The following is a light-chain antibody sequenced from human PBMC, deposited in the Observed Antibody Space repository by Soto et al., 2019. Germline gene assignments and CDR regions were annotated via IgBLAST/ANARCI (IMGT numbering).Light chain of an antibody. J-gene: IGKJ1*01. CDR2: GAS. CDR3: LQYGSLPRWT. Sequence: EIVLTQSPGTLSLSPGERATLSCRASQSVSSSYLAWYQQKPGQAPRLLIYGASSRATGIPDRFSGSGSGTDFTLTISRLEPQAFAVYYCLQYGSLPRWTFGQGTNVEIK. CDR1: QSVSSSY. V-gene: IGKV3-20*01.